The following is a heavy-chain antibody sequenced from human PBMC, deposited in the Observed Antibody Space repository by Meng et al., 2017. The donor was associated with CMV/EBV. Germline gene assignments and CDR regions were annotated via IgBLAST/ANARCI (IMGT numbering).Heavy chain of an antibody. CDR3: AREPTEHIVVVIAILTYGMDV. V-gene: IGHV3-30*04. D-gene: IGHD2-21*01. CDR1: GFTFSSYA. CDR2: ISYDGSNK. Sequence: GESLKISCAASGFTFSSYAMHWVRQVPGKGLEWVAVISYDGSNKYYADSVTGRFTISRDNSKNTLYLQMNSLRAEDTAVYYCAREPTEHIVVVIAILTYGMDVWGQGTTVTVSS. J-gene: IGHJ6*02.